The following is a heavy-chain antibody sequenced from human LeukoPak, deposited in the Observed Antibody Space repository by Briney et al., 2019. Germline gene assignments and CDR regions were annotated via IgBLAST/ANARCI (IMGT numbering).Heavy chain of an antibody. D-gene: IGHD2-2*01. Sequence: GGSLRLSCAASGFTFSSYEMNWVRQAPGKGLEWVSYISSSGSTIYYADSVKGRFTNSRDNAKNSLYLQMNSLRAEDTAVYYCAREVKVSGNCSSTSCYAGYWGQGTLVTVSS. J-gene: IGHJ4*02. V-gene: IGHV3-48*03. CDR3: AREVKVSGNCSSTSCYAGY. CDR2: ISSSGSTI. CDR1: GFTFSSYE.